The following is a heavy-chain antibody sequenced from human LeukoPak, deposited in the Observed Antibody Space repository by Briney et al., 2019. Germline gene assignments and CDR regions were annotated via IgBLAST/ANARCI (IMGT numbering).Heavy chain of an antibody. CDR1: GFNLRSYT. J-gene: IGHJ4*02. CDR2: ISYDGSNK. CDR3: ATIVAKRGGTFDY. D-gene: IGHD5-12*01. V-gene: IGHV3-30*04. Sequence: GGSLRLSCAVSGFNLRSYTMHWVRQAPGKGLEWVAVISYDGSNKYYADSVKGRFTISRDNSKNTLYLQMNSLRAEDTAVYYCATIVAKRGGTFDYWGQGTLVTVSS.